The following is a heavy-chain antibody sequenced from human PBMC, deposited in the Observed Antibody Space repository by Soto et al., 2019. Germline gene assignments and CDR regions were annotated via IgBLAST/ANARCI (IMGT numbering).Heavy chain of an antibody. Sequence: QVQLQESGPGLVKPSQTLSLTCTVSGGSISSGDYYWSWIRQPPGKGLEWIGYIYYSGSTYYNPYLKSRVTISVDTSKNQFSLKLSSVTAADTAVYYCARAGYDILTGNYYFDYWGQGTLVTVSS. CDR2: IYYSGST. D-gene: IGHD3-9*01. CDR1: GGSISSGDYY. J-gene: IGHJ4*02. CDR3: ARAGYDILTGNYYFDY. V-gene: IGHV4-30-4*01.